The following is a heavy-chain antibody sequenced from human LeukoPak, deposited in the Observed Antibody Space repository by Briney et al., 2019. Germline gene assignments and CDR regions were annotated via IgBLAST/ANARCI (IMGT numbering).Heavy chain of an antibody. CDR2: ISSSSSTI. CDR1: GFTFSSYS. Sequence: GGSLRLSCAASGFTFSSYSMNWVRQAPGKGLEWVSYISSSSSTIYYADSVKGRFTISRDNAKNSPYLQMNSLRAEDTAVYYCARPTRAPTGTTSGYYYYYYMDVWGKGTTVTVSS. D-gene: IGHD1-1*01. J-gene: IGHJ6*03. V-gene: IGHV3-48*04. CDR3: ARPTRAPTGTTSGYYYYYYMDV.